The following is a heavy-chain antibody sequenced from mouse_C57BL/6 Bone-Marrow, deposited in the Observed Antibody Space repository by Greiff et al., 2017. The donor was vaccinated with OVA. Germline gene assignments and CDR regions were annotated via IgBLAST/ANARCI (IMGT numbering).Heavy chain of an antibody. D-gene: IGHD1-1*01. CDR1: GYTFTSYW. J-gene: IGHJ3*01. Sequence: VKLQQPGAELVKPGASVKLSCKASGYTFTSYWMHWVKQRPGQGLEWIGMIHPNSGSTNYNEKFKSKATLTVDKSSSTAYMQLSSLTSEDSAVYYCARRYYGSSYVAWFAYWGQGTLVTVSA. CDR2: IHPNSGST. CDR3: ARRYYGSSYVAWFAY. V-gene: IGHV1-64*01.